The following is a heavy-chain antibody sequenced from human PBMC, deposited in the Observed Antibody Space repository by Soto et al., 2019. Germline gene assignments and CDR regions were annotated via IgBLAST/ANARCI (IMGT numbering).Heavy chain of an antibody. D-gene: IGHD6-13*01. CDR2: ISYDGSDK. V-gene: IGHV3-30*18. CDR3: AKDHISGWYYFDS. Sequence: HPGGSLRLSCAASGFTFSSYGMHWVRQAPGKGLEWVTVISYDGSDKYYADSVKGRFTISRDNSKNTLYLQMNSLRAEDTALYYCAKDHISGWYYFDSWGQGTLVTV. CDR1: GFTFSSYG. J-gene: IGHJ4*02.